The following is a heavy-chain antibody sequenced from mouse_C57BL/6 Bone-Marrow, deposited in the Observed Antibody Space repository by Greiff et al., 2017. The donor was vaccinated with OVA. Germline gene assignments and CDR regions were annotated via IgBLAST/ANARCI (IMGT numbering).Heavy chain of an antibody. CDR2: ISDGGSYT. D-gene: IGHD1-1*01. V-gene: IGHV5-4*01. Sequence: EVQLQESGGGLVKPGGSLKLSCAASGFTFSSYAMSWVRQTPEKRLEWVATISDGGSYTYSPDNVKGRFTISRDNAKNNLYLQMSHLKSEDTAMYYCARDPHYYGSSHWYFDVWGTGTTVTVSS. CDR1: GFTFSSYA. J-gene: IGHJ1*03. CDR3: ARDPHYYGSSHWYFDV.